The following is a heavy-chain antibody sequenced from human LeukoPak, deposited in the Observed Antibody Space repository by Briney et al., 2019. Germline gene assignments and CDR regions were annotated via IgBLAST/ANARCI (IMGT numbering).Heavy chain of an antibody. CDR3: ARNAARDCTSTACWPRWFDP. CDR2: IHYSGIT. CDR1: GGSISSYY. J-gene: IGHJ5*02. Sequence: SETLSLTCTVSGGSISSYYWSWIRQPAGKGLEWIAYIHYSGITSYNTSLKSRVTISVDTSKNQFSLKLNSVTAADTAVYYCARNAARDCTSTACWPRWFDPWGQGTLVTVSS. V-gene: IGHV4-59*06. D-gene: IGHD2-2*01.